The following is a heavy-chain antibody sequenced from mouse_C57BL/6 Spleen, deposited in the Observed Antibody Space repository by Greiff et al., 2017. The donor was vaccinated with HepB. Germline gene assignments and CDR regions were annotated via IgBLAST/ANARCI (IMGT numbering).Heavy chain of an antibody. CDR3: ASYGSSPFAY. V-gene: IGHV5-15*01. Sequence: DVHLVESGGGLVQPGGSLKLSCAASGFTFSDYGMAWVRQAPRKGPEWVAFISNLAYSIYYADTVTGRFTISRENAKNTLYLEMSSLRSEDTAMYYCASYGSSPFAYWGQGTLVTVSA. CDR1: GFTFSDYG. D-gene: IGHD1-1*01. CDR2: ISNLAYSI. J-gene: IGHJ3*01.